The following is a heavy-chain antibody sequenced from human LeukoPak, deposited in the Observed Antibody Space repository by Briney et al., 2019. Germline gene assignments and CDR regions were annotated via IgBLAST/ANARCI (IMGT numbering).Heavy chain of an antibody. CDR2: IYHSGST. V-gene: IGHV4-38-2*01. CDR1: GYSISSGYY. D-gene: IGHD1-26*01. J-gene: IGHJ6*02. Sequence: PSETLSLTCAVSGYSISSGYYWGWIRQPPGKGLEWIGSIYHSGSTYYNPSLKSRVTISVDTSKNQFSLNLSSVTAADTAVYYCARDGGTYYRNYGMDVWGQGTMVTVSS. CDR3: ARDGGTYYRNYGMDV.